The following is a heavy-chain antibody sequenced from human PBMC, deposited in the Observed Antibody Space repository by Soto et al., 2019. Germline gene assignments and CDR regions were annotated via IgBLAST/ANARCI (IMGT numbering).Heavy chain of an antibody. CDR1: GFTFSSYG. CDR2: IWYDGSNK. D-gene: IGHD3-10*01. J-gene: IGHJ6*02. V-gene: IGHV3-33*01. Sequence: GGSLRLSCAASGFTFSSYGMHWVRQAPGKGLEWVAVIWYDGSNKYYADSVKGRFTISRDNSKNTLYLQMNSLRVEDTAVYYCARAQVGYYGSGSYEGLMDVWGQGTTVTV. CDR3: ARAQVGYYGSGSYEGLMDV.